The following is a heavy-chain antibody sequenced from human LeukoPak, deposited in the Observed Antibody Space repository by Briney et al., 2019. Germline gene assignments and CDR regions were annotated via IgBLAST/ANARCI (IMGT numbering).Heavy chain of an antibody. CDR1: GFTFSSYA. D-gene: IGHD3-9*01. CDR2: ISGSGGRT. CDR3: AKARDILTPRSSFDY. V-gene: IGHV3-23*01. J-gene: IGHJ4*02. Sequence: PRGSLRLSCAVSGFTFSSYAMSWVRQAPGKGLEWVSAISGSGGRTYYADSVKGRFTISRDHSKNTPYLQMNSLRAEDTAVYYCAKARDILTPRSSFDYWGQGTLVTVSS.